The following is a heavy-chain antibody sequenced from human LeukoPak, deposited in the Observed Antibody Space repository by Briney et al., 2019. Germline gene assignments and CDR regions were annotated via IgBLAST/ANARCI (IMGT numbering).Heavy chain of an antibody. V-gene: IGHV1-18*01. J-gene: IGHJ5*02. Sequence: ASVKVSCKASGYTFTSYGISWVRQAPGQGLEWMGWISAYNGNTNYAQKLQGRVTVTTDTSTSTAYMELRSLRSDDTAVYYCARNHYDFWSGVNIWFDPWGQGTLVTVSS. CDR2: ISAYNGNT. D-gene: IGHD3-3*01. CDR3: ARNHYDFWSGVNIWFDP. CDR1: GYTFTSYG.